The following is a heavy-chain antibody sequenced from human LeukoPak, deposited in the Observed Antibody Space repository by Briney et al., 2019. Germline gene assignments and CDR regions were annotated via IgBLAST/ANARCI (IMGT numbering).Heavy chain of an antibody. D-gene: IGHD6-13*01. J-gene: IGHJ4*02. CDR1: GYTFTTYS. CDR3: ARSPAAAVNRGDY. CDR2: IRAYNGNT. Sequence: ASVKVSCKASGYTFTTYSISWVRQAPGQGLEWMGWIRAYNGNTNYAQNLQGRVTMTTDTATSTAYMELTSLRSDDTAVYYCARSPAAAVNRGDYWGQGTLVTVSS. V-gene: IGHV1-18*01.